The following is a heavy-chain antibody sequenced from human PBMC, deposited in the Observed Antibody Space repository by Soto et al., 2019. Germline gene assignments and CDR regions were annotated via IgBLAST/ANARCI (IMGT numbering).Heavy chain of an antibody. D-gene: IGHD3-3*01. CDR1: GFTFSSYA. J-gene: IGHJ4*02. CDR2: ISYDGSNK. V-gene: IGHV3-30-3*01. CDR3: ARDSPVLRFLEWLLGYFDY. Sequence: PGGSLRLSCAASGFTFSSYAMHWVRQAPGKGLERVAVISYDGSNKYYADSVKGRFTISRDNSKNTLYLQMNSLRAEDTAVYYCARDSPVLRFLEWLLGYFDYWGQGTLVTVSS.